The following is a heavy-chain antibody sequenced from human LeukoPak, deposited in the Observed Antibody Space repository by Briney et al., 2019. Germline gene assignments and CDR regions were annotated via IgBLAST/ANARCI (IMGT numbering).Heavy chain of an antibody. J-gene: IGHJ4*02. CDR1: GFTFSSYS. D-gene: IGHD5-18*01. Sequence: PGGSLRLSCAASGFTFSSYSMNWVRQAPGKGLEWVSSISSSSSYIYYADSVKGRFTNSRDNAKNSLYLQMNSLRAEDTAVYYCARDDFVDTAMVPPFWFDYWGQGTLVTVSS. CDR3: ARDDFVDTAMVPPFWFDY. CDR2: ISSSSSYI. V-gene: IGHV3-21*01.